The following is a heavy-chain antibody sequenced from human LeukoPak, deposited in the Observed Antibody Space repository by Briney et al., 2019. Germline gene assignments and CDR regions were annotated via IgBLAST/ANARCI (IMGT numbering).Heavy chain of an antibody. D-gene: IGHD6-19*01. CDR1: GGTFSSYA. V-gene: IGHV1-69*05. CDR3: ARAVAGYFDC. J-gene: IGHJ4*02. Sequence: ASVKVSCKASGGTFSSYAISWVRQAPGQGLEWMGGIIPIFGTASYAQKFQGRVTMTRDTSTSTVYMELSSLRSEDTAVYYCARAVAGYFDCWGQGTLVTVSS. CDR2: IIPIFGTA.